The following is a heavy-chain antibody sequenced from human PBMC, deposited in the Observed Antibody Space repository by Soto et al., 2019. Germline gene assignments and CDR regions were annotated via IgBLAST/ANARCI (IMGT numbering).Heavy chain of an antibody. J-gene: IGHJ4*02. Sequence: SETLSLTCTVSGGSVSSGSYYWSWIRQPPGKGLEWIGYIYYSGSTNYNPSLKSRVTISVDTSKNQFSLKLSSVTAADTAVYYCARDEDGDYAVWGQGTLVTVSS. D-gene: IGHD4-17*01. CDR1: GGSVSSGSYY. CDR2: IYYSGST. CDR3: ARDEDGDYAV. V-gene: IGHV4-61*01.